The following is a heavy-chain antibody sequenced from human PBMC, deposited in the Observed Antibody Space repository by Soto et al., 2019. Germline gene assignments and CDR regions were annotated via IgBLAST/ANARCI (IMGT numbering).Heavy chain of an antibody. CDR2: TYYKSNWNN. V-gene: IGHV6-1*01. D-gene: IGHD3-10*01. CDR3: TGITWFRGMDV. J-gene: IGHJ6*02. Sequence: SQTLSLPCGISGDSVSSNSSGCNFIRQSPSRGLEWLGRTYYKSNWNNDYALSVKSRITINPDTSKNQFSLHLYSVTPEDTAVYYCTGITWFRGMDVWGQGTPVTVSS. CDR1: GDSVSSNSSG.